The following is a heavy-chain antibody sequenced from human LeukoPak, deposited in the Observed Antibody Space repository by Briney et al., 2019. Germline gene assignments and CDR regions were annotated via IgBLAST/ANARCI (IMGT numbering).Heavy chain of an antibody. CDR2: IYHSGST. Sequence: SETLSLTCTVSGGSISSYYWSWIRQPPGKGLEWIGYIYHSGSTYYNPSLKSRVTISVDRSKNQFSLKLSSVTAADTAVYYCAREAGYPQRFDIWGQGTMVTVSS. CDR3: AREAGYPQRFDI. CDR1: GGSISSYY. D-gene: IGHD5-18*01. J-gene: IGHJ3*02. V-gene: IGHV4-59*12.